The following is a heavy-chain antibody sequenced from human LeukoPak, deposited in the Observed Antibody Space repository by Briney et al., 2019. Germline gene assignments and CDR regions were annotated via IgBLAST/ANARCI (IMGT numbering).Heavy chain of an antibody. Sequence: GGSLRLSCAASGFTFNSAWMNWVCHAPGKGLEWVGRIKSKIDGGTLDYTAPVKGRFTISRDDSKNMVYLQMNSLKTEDTAVYYCATQGYCSGNTCEAFDYWGQGTLVTVSS. CDR3: ATQGYCSGNTCEAFDY. J-gene: IGHJ4*02. CDR1: GFTFNSAW. D-gene: IGHD2-15*01. CDR2: IKSKIDGGTL. V-gene: IGHV3-15*01.